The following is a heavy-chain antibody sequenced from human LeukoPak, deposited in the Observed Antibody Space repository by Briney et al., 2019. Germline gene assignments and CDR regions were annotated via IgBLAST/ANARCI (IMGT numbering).Heavy chain of an antibody. V-gene: IGHV1-46*01. CDR3: ARGRPSRTYYYYMDV. CDR1: GYTFTSYY. CDR2: INPSGGST. J-gene: IGHJ6*03. Sequence: ASVKVSCKASGYTFTSYYMHWVRQAPGQGLEWMGIINPSGGSTSYAQKFQGRVTITRNTSISTAYMELSSLRSEDTAVYYCARGRPSRTYYYYMDVWGKGTTVTVSS.